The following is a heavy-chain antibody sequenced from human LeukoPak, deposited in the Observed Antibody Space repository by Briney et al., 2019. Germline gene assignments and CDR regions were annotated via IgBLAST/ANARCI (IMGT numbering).Heavy chain of an antibody. CDR2: ISGSGGST. V-gene: IGHV3-23*01. D-gene: IGHD3-9*01. CDR1: GFTFSSYA. J-gene: IGHJ4*02. CDR3: VKDVNEILTGYYIIQDYFDY. Sequence: PGGSLRLSCAASGFTFSSYAMSWVRQAPGKGLEWVSAISGSGGSTYYADSVKGRFTISRDNSKNTLYLQMNSLRAEDTAVYYCVKDVNEILTGYYIIQDYFDYWGQGTLVTVSS.